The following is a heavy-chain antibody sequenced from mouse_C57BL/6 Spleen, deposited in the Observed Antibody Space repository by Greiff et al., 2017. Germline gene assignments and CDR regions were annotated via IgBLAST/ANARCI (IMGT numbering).Heavy chain of an antibody. CDR1: GFTFSSYT. D-gene: IGHD3-2*02. V-gene: IGHV5-9*01. CDR2: ISGGGGNT. Sequence: EVQGVESGGGLVKPGGSLQLSCAASGFTFSSYTMSWVRQTPEKRLEWVATISGGGGNTYYPDSVKGRFTISRDNAKNTLYLQMSSLRSEDTALYYCARQGSGYYAMDYWGQGTSVTVSS. J-gene: IGHJ4*01. CDR3: ARQGSGYYAMDY.